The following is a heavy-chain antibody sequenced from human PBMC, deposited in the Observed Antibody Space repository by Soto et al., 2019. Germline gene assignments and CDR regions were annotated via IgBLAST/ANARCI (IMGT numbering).Heavy chain of an antibody. CDR1: GGSISGSY. V-gene: IGHV4-59*12. D-gene: IGHD1-26*01. J-gene: IGHJ5*02. CDR3: VRDGTKNLRDRFEP. Sequence: SETLSLTCSVSGGSISGSYWSRIRQSPRKALEWLGYVYYTGSTNYSPSLRRRVSISVDTSKKQFSLTLRSVTAADTAIYYCVRDGTKNLRDRFEPWGRGILVTVSS. CDR2: VYYTGST.